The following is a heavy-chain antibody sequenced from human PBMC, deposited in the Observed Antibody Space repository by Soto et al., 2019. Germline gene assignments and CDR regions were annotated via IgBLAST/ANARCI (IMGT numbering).Heavy chain of an antibody. CDR3: ASSFTIFGVVIQVHTFDY. D-gene: IGHD3-3*01. J-gene: IGHJ4*02. Sequence: PSETLSLTCTVSGGSISSSSYYWGWIRQPPGKGLEWIGSIYYSGSTYYNPSLKSRVTISVDTSKNQFSLKLSSVTAADTAVYYCASSFTIFGVVIQVHTFDYWGKGTLVTVSS. CDR2: IYYSGST. CDR1: GGSISSSSYY. V-gene: IGHV4-39*01.